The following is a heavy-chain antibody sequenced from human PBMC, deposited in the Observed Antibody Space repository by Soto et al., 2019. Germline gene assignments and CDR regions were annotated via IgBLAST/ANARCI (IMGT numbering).Heavy chain of an antibody. CDR1: GFTFSSYA. Sequence: GGSLSLSCAASGFTFSSYAMSWVRQAPGKGLEWVSAISGSGGSTYYADSVKGRFTISRDNSKNTLYLQMNSLRAEDTAVYYCAKEGRGYYDSSGYYYYWGQGILVTVSS. J-gene: IGHJ4*02. D-gene: IGHD3-22*01. V-gene: IGHV3-23*01. CDR2: ISGSGGST. CDR3: AKEGRGYYDSSGYYYY.